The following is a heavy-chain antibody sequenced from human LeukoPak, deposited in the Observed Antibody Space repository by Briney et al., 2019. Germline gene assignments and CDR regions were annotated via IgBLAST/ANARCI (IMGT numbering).Heavy chain of an antibody. D-gene: IGHD2-8*02. CDR3: ARPPYCTATTCFRAFDI. J-gene: IGHJ3*02. V-gene: IGHV4-34*01. Sequence: SQTLSLTCAVYGGSFSDYHWTWIRQSPGKGLEWIGEVNHSGIASYNSSLKSRVTISVDTSKNQFSLKLSSVTAADTAMYYCARPPYCTATTCFRAFDIWGQGTMVTVSS. CDR2: VNHSGIA. CDR1: GGSFSDYH.